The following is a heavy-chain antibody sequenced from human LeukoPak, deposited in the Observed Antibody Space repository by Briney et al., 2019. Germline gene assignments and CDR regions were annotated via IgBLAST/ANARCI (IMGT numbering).Heavy chain of an antibody. J-gene: IGHJ4*02. Sequence: SETLSLTCTVSGGSISSSSYYWGWIRQPPGKGLEWIGSIYYSGSTYYNPSLKSRVTISVDTSKNQFSLKLSSVTAADTAGYYCARHSRTYYDILTGPYGGYFDSWGQRSLVTVSP. D-gene: IGHD3-9*01. CDR1: GGSISSSSYY. CDR3: ARHSRTYYDILTGPYGGYFDS. V-gene: IGHV4-39*01. CDR2: IYYSGST.